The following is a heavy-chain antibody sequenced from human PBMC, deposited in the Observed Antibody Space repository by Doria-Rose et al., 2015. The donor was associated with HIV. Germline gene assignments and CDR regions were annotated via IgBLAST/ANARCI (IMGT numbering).Heavy chain of an antibody. J-gene: IGHJ4*02. Sequence: SGPVLVKPTETLTLTCTVSGVSLSSPGMGVSWIRQPPGKALEWLAYNFSDDERSYTTSLKSRLTISRGTSKSQVVLTMTDMDPVDTATYYCARIKSSRWYHKYYFDFWGQGTLVIVSA. V-gene: IGHV2-26*01. CDR3: ARIKSSRWYHKYYFDF. CDR1: GVSLSSPGMG. D-gene: IGHD6-13*01. CDR2: NFSDDER.